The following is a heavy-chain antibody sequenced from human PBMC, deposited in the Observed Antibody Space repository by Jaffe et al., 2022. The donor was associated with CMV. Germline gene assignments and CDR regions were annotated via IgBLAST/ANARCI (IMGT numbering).Heavy chain of an antibody. CDR2: INWNGGST. CDR3: ARDRAGIAVAGRGWFDP. V-gene: IGHV3-20*01. J-gene: IGHJ5*02. Sequence: EVQLVESGGGVVRPGGSLRLSCAASGFTFDDYGMSWVRQAPGKGLEWVSGINWNGGSTGYADSVKGRFTISRDNAKNSLYLQMNSLRAEDTALYHCARDRAGIAVAGRGWFDPWGQGTLVTVSS. D-gene: IGHD6-19*01. CDR1: GFTFDDYG.